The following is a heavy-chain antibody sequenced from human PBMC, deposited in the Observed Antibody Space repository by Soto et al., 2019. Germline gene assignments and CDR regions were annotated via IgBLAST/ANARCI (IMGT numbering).Heavy chain of an antibody. J-gene: IGHJ3*02. Sequence: ASVKVSCKASGYTFTGYYMHWVRQAPGQGPKWMGIINPTDGGTSYAQKFQGRVTMTRDTSTRTLYMELGSLTSEDTAVYYCARELGALGFDIWGQGTMVTVSS. CDR1: GYTFTGYY. CDR2: INPTDGGT. CDR3: ARELGALGFDI. V-gene: IGHV1-46*01. D-gene: IGHD6-6*01.